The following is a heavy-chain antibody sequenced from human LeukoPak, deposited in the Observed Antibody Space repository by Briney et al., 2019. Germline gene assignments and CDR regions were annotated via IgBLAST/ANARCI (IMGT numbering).Heavy chain of an antibody. CDR2: INPNSGGT. CDR3: ARDLGYCSSTSCYTLTKANNWFDP. CDR1: GYTFTGYY. Sequence: ASVKVSCKASGYTFTGYYMHWVRQAPGQGLEWMGWINPNSGGTNYAQKFQGRVTMTRDTSISTAYMGLSRLRSDDTAVYYCARDLGYCSSTSCYTLTKANNWFDPWGQGTLVTVSS. D-gene: IGHD2-2*02. J-gene: IGHJ5*02. V-gene: IGHV1-2*02.